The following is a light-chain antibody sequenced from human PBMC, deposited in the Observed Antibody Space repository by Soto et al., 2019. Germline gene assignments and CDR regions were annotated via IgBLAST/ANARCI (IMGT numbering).Light chain of an antibody. CDR3: QDYGTSRT. Sequence: EVIFTQSPGTLSLSPGERATLSCRASRSVSSTSIAWYQQRLGQAPLLLIYGASSRATGSPDRFSGSGSGTNFTLTISRLEPDDFAVYYCQDYGTSRTFGQGTKVEIK. V-gene: IGKV3-20*01. J-gene: IGKJ1*01. CDR2: GAS. CDR1: RSVSSTS.